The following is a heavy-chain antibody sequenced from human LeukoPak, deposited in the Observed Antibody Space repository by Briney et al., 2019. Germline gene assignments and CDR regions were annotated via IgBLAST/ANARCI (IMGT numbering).Heavy chain of an antibody. CDR3: ARAGSSTSCYDY. V-gene: IGHV4-59*01. Sequence: SETLFLTCTVSGGSISSYYWSWIRQPPGKGLEWIGYIYYSGSTNYNPSLKSRVTISVDTSKNQFSLKLSSVTAADTAVYYCARAGSSTSCYDYWGQGTLVTVSS. CDR2: IYYSGST. J-gene: IGHJ4*02. D-gene: IGHD2-2*01. CDR1: GGSISSYY.